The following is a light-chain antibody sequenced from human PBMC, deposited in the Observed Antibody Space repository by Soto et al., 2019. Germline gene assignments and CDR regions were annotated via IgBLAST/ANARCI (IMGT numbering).Light chain of an antibody. CDR1: RSVNNN. Sequence: EVVMTQSPATLSVSPGERAILSCRASRSVNNNYLAWYQQKPGQAPRLLIYGVSTRATDTPARFSGSGSGTEFTLMISSLQPEDFAVYYCQQYDNWPITSGQGTRRRL. J-gene: IGKJ5*01. CDR2: GVS. V-gene: IGKV3-15*01. CDR3: QQYDNWPIT.